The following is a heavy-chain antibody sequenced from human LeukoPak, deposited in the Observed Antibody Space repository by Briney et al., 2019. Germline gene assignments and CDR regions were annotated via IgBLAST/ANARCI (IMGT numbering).Heavy chain of an antibody. D-gene: IGHD3-10*01. CDR2: ISSSGSTI. V-gene: IGHV3-11*01. Sequence: PGGSLRLSCAASGFTFSDYYMSWIRQAPGKGLEWVSYISSSGSTIYYADSVKGRFTISRDSAKNSLYLQMNSLRAEDTAVYYCARVSYYGSGSPLDYWGQGTLVTVSS. CDR3: ARVSYYGSGSPLDY. J-gene: IGHJ4*02. CDR1: GFTFSDYY.